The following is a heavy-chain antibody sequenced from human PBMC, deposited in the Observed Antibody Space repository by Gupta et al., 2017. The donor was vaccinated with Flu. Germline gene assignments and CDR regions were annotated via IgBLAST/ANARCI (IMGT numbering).Heavy chain of an antibody. CDR2: INHSGST. Sequence: QVQLQQWGAGLLKPSETLSLTCAVYGGSFSGYYWSWIRQPPGKGLEWIGEINHSGSTNYNPSLKSRVTISVDTSKNQFSLKLSSVTAADTAVYYCARGDRGYSYGYGFYYYYGMDVWGQGTTVTVSS. CDR3: ARGDRGYSYGYGFYYYYGMDV. J-gene: IGHJ6*02. CDR1: GGSFSGYY. D-gene: IGHD5-18*01. V-gene: IGHV4-34*01.